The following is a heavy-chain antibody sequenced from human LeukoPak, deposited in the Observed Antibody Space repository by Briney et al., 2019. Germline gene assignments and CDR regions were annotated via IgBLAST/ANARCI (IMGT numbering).Heavy chain of an antibody. CDR1: GFTFSFYT. Sequence: PGGSLRLSCAASGFTFSFYTMNWVRQAPGKGLEWVSSITEDSSYIYYADSVKGRFTISRDNATHSLSLQMNSLRAEDTAVYYCARLRTASDYWGQGTLVTVSS. J-gene: IGHJ4*02. CDR2: ITEDSSYI. V-gene: IGHV3-21*01. D-gene: IGHD4-17*01. CDR3: ARLRTASDY.